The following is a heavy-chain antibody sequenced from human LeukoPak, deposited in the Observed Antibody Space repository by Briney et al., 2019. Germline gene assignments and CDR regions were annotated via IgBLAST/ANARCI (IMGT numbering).Heavy chain of an antibody. CDR2: IYYTGST. CDR1: GGAISTYY. J-gene: IGHJ4*02. Sequence: SETLSLTCTVSGGAISTYYWSWIRQTPGMGLEWIGYIYYTGSTNYNPSLKSRVTISVDTSKNQFSLKLSSVTAADTAVYYCARHPTVYYYDSSGYQRRGSFDYWGQGTLVTVSS. CDR3: ARHPTVYYYDSSGYQRRGSFDY. D-gene: IGHD3-22*01. V-gene: IGHV4-59*08.